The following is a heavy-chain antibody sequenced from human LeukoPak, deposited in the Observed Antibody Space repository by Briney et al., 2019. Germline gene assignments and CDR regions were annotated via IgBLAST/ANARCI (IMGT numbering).Heavy chain of an antibody. CDR2: INPNSGGT. V-gene: IGHV1-2*02. Sequence: ASGTVSCTASGYTFTCYYMPWERHAPGQGLEWMGWINPNSGGTNYAQKFQGRVTMTRDTSISTAYMELSRLRSDDTAVYYCARAFWSGYSFYYMDVWGKGTTVTVSS. D-gene: IGHD3-3*01. CDR3: ARAFWSGYSFYYMDV. J-gene: IGHJ6*03. CDR1: GYTFTCYY.